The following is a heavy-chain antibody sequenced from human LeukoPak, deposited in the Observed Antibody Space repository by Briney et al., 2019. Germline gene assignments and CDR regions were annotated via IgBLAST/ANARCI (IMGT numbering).Heavy chain of an antibody. V-gene: IGHV3-7*01. D-gene: IGHD2-15*01. CDR1: GFTFSSYW. Sequence: GGSLRLSCAASGFTFSSYWMSWVRQAPGKGLEWVANIRQDGSEKYYVDSVKGRFTISRDNAKNSLYLQMNSLRAEDTAVYYCARALGYCSGGSCSRGSYYYYGMDVWGQGTTVTVSS. CDR2: IRQDGSEK. J-gene: IGHJ6*02. CDR3: ARALGYCSGGSCSRGSYYYYGMDV.